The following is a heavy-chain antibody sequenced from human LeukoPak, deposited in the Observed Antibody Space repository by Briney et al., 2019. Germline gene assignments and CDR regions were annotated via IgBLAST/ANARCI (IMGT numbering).Heavy chain of an antibody. CDR1: GFTFSRYT. CDR2: ISSGNSYI. Sequence: PGGSLRLSCAASGFTFSRYTMNWVRQAPGKGLEWVSSISSGNSYINYADSVKGRFTISRDNSKNTLYLQMNSLRAEDTAVYYCAKAESPYYYDSSGGQGGQGTLVTVSS. J-gene: IGHJ4*02. CDR3: AKAESPYYYDSSGGQ. V-gene: IGHV3-21*01. D-gene: IGHD3-22*01.